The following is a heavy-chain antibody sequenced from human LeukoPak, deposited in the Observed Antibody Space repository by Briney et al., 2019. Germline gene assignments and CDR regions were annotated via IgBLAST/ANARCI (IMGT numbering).Heavy chain of an antibody. CDR3: ARDILHYYGSGSPMDV. V-gene: IGHV1-69*13. CDR1: GYTFTSYG. CDR2: IIPIFGTA. Sequence: SVKVSCKASGYTFTSYGISWVRQAPGQGLEWMGGIIPIFGTANYAQKFQGRVTITADESTSTAYMELSSLRSEDTAVYYCARDILHYYGSGSPMDVWGQGTTVTVSS. J-gene: IGHJ6*02. D-gene: IGHD3-10*01.